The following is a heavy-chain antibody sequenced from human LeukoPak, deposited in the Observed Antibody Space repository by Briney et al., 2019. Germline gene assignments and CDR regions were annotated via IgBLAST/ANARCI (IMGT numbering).Heavy chain of an antibody. V-gene: IGHV4-61*05. J-gene: IGHJ4*02. CDR3: ARHLRGVIPHFDY. Sequence: PSETLSLTCTASSGSISSTSYYWSWIRQPPGKGLEWIGYMYYSGSTKYNPSLKSRVTISVDTSKNQFSLRLSSVTAADTAVYYCARHLRGVIPHFDYWGQGNLVTVSS. D-gene: IGHD3-10*01. CDR1: SGSISSTSYY. CDR2: MYYSGST.